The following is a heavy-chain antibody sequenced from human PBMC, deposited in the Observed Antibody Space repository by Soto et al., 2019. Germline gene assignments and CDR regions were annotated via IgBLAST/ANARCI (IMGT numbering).Heavy chain of an antibody. Sequence: ASVKVSCKASGYTFTSYGISWVRQAPGQGLEWMGWISAYNGNTNYAQKLQGRVTMTTDTSTSTVYMELRSLRSDDTAVYNCARDGAVAGLHYWGQGTLVTVSS. CDR1: GYTFTSYG. J-gene: IGHJ4*02. CDR3: ARDGAVAGLHY. D-gene: IGHD6-19*01. V-gene: IGHV1-18*01. CDR2: ISAYNGNT.